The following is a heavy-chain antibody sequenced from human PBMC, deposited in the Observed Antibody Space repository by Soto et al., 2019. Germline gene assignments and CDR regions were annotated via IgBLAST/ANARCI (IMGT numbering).Heavy chain of an antibody. CDR3: ARAYEGDYFDY. CDR1: GFTFSSYA. Sequence: QVQLVESGGGVVQPGRSLRLSCAASGFTFSSYAMHWVRQAPGXGLEWVAVISYDGSNKYYADSVKGRFTISRDNSKNTLYLQMNSLRAEDTAVYYCARAYEGDYFDYWGQGTLVTVSS. V-gene: IGHV3-30-3*01. CDR2: ISYDGSNK. D-gene: IGHD3-16*01. J-gene: IGHJ4*02.